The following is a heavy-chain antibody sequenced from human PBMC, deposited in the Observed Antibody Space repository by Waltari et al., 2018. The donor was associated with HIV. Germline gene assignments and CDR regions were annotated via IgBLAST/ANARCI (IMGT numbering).Heavy chain of an antibody. D-gene: IGHD3-10*01. J-gene: IGHJ4*02. CDR2: ISGSGGST. CDR1: GFTFSSYA. Sequence: EVQLLESGGGLVQPGGSLRLSCAASGFTFSSYAMSWVRQAPGKGLEWVSAISGSGGSTYYADSVKGRFTISRDNSKNTLYLQMNSLRAEDTAVYYCARAITMVRGVIGDSGYWGQGTLVTVSS. CDR3: ARAITMVRGVIGDSGY. V-gene: IGHV3-23*01.